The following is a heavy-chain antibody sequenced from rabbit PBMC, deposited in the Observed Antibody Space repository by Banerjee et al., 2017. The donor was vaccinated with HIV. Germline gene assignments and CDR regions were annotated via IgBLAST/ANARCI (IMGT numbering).Heavy chain of an antibody. D-gene: IGHD1-1*01. V-gene: IGHV1S45*01. J-gene: IGHJ4*01. CDR1: GFSFSSSYY. CDR3: ARSGIYGSSSGAYPYYFQL. CDR2: IYAGSSGST. Sequence: QEQLVESGGGLVQPGGSLTLTCKASGFSFSSSYYMCWVRQAPGKGLEWIACIYAGSSGSTYYASWAKGRFTISKTSSTTVTLQMTSLTAADTATYFCARSGIYGSSSGAYPYYFQLWGPGTLVTVS.